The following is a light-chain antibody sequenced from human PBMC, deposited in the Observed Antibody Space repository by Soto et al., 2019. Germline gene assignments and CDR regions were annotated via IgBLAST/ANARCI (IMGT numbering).Light chain of an antibody. CDR1: QSISSW. CDR3: QQYNRYSLT. CDR2: AAS. Sequence: DIQMTQSPSTLSASVGDRVTITCRASQSISSWLAWYQQKPGKAPKLLIYAASSLESGVPSRFSGSGSDTEFTLTINNLHPDDFATYHCQQYNRYSLTFGGGTKVEIK. V-gene: IGKV1-5*01. J-gene: IGKJ4*01.